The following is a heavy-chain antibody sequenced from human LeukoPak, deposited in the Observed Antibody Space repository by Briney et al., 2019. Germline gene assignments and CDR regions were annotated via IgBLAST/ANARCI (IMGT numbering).Heavy chain of an antibody. Sequence: GASLKISCQGSGYTFTNYWIGWVRELPGKGLEWTGIIYPGDSDTRYSPSFQGQVAISADKSNTISYLQWSSLKASDTAMYYCARLLCGDYSHYFDYWGQGRLVTVSS. CDR3: ARLLCGDYSHYFDY. J-gene: IGHJ4*02. CDR1: GYTFTNYW. D-gene: IGHD4-17*01. CDR2: IYPGDSDT. V-gene: IGHV5-51*01.